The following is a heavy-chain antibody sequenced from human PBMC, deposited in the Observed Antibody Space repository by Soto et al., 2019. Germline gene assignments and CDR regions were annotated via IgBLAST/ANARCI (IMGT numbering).Heavy chain of an antibody. CDR3: ARAFGSTDY. D-gene: IGHD6-13*01. Sequence: QVQLVQSGAEVKKPGASVKVSCEASGYTFSSYGISWVRQAPGQGFEGMGWISGYNSITRNAQKFQGRVTMTTDTSTSTAYMELRSLRSDDTAVYYCARAFGSTDYWGQGTLVTVSS. CDR1: GYTFSSYG. CDR2: ISGYNSIT. J-gene: IGHJ4*02. V-gene: IGHV1-18*01.